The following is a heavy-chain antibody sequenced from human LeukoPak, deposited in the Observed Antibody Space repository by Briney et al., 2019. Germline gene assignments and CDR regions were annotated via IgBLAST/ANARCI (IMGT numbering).Heavy chain of an antibody. V-gene: IGHV4-59*01. CDR2: IYYSGST. J-gene: IGHJ4*02. D-gene: IGHD1-26*01. CDR3: ARGYSGSYSYFDH. CDR1: GGSISSYY. Sequence: SETLSLTCTVSGGSISSYYWSWVRQPPGKGLEWIGDIYYSGSTNYNPSRKSRVTISVDTSKNQFFLILNSVTAADMAVYYCARGYSGSYSYFDHWGQGTLVTVSS.